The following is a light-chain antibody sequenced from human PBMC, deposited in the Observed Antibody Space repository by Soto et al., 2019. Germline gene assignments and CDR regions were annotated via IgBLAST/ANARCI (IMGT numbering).Light chain of an antibody. J-gene: IGKJ5*01. CDR3: QQYNNWPPIT. CDR1: QGISNY. CDR2: AAS. Sequence: DIQMTQSPSSLSASVGDRVTITCRASQGISNYLAWYQQKPGKVPKLLIYAASTLQSGVPSRFSGSGSGTDFTLTISSLQPEDDAVYYCQQYNNWPPITFGQGTRLEIK. V-gene: IGKV1-27*01.